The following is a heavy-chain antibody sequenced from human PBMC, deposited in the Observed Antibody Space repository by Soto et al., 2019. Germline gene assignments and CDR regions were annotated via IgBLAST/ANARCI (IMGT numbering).Heavy chain of an antibody. D-gene: IGHD3-16*01. J-gene: IGHJ6*02. CDR1: GDSISGGNKY. V-gene: IGHV4-30-4*01. Sequence: SETLSLTCTVSGDSISGGNKYWTWIRQPPGKGLEWIGYIFSSGTTYFNPSLRSRLTMSLDTSQNQFSLKLNSVTDADTAVYYCARVPSPFDYYYAMDVWGQGTTVTVSS. CDR2: IFSSGTT. CDR3: ARVPSPFDYYYAMDV.